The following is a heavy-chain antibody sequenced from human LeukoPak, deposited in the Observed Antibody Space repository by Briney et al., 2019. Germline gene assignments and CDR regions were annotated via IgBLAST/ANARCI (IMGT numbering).Heavy chain of an antibody. CDR2: IYHSGST. D-gene: IGHD3-22*01. J-gene: IGHJ3*02. V-gene: IGHV4-38-2*02. Sequence: SETLSLTCTVSGYSISSGYYWGWIRQPPGKGLEWIGSIYHSGSTYYNPSLKSRVTISVDTSKSQFSLKLSPVTAADTAVYYCARDVYKYDSSGSRAFDIWGQGTMVTVSS. CDR3: ARDVYKYDSSGSRAFDI. CDR1: GYSISSGYY.